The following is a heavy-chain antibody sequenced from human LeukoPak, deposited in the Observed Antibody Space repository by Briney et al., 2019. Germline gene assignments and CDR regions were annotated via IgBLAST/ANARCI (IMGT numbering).Heavy chain of an antibody. V-gene: IGHV4-61*01. CDR1: GGSVSSGSYY. J-gene: IGHJ5*02. Sequence: PSETLSLTCTVSGGSVSSGSYYWSWIRQPPGKGLEWIGYIYYSGSTNYNPSLKSRVTISVDTSKNQFSLKLSSVTAADTAVYYCASANYYDSSGPADWFDPWGQGTLVTVSS. D-gene: IGHD3-22*01. CDR3: ASANYYDSSGPADWFDP. CDR2: IYYSGST.